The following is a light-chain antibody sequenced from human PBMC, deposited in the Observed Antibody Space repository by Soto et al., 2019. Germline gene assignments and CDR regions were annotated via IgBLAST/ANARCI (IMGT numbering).Light chain of an antibody. CDR2: DAS. CDR3: QQYKTYSWT. Sequence: DIQMTQSPSPLSASVGDRVTITCRASQSISSWLAWYQQKPGKAPKLLIYDASSLDSGVPSRFSGSGSGTEFTLTISSLHPDDFATYYCQQYKTYSWTFGQGTKVEIK. V-gene: IGKV1-5*01. J-gene: IGKJ1*01. CDR1: QSISSW.